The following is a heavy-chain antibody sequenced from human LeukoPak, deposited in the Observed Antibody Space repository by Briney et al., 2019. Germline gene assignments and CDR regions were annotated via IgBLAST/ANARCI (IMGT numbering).Heavy chain of an antibody. CDR3: ARGGTLFTFFDS. CDR1: GGSISSDDYX. J-gene: IGHJ4*02. Sequence: SETLXLTCTESGGSISSDDYXXXXXXXXXXXXXXWIGXXXXTGNTMXXXXXXXXXRMXXXTSKNQVSLTVKSVTAADTAVYYCARGGTLFTFFDSWGQGTLVTVSS. CDR2: XXXTGNT. V-gene: IGHV4-61*08.